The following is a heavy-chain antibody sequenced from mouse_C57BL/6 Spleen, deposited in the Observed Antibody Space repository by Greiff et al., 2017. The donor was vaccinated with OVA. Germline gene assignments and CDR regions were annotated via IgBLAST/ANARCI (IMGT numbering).Heavy chain of an antibody. V-gene: IGHV1-69*01. CDR1: GYTFTSYW. D-gene: IGHD4-1*01. Sequence: QVQLRQPGAELVMPGASVKLSCKASGYTFTSYWMHWVKQRPGQGLEWIGEIDPSDSYTNYNQKFKGKSTLTVDKSSSTAYMQLSSLTSEDSAVYYCAARTGTGAMDYWGQGTSVTVSS. CDR3: AARTGTGAMDY. J-gene: IGHJ4*01. CDR2: IDPSDSYT.